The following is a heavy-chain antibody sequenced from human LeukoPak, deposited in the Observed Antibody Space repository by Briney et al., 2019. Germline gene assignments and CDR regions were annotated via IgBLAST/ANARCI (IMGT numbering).Heavy chain of an antibody. V-gene: IGHV3-21*01. D-gene: IGHD2-15*01. CDR2: ISSSSSYI. CDR1: GFTFSSYS. J-gene: IGHJ4*02. CDR3: ARAFGGYCSGGSCLLDY. Sequence: PGGSLRLSCAASGFTFSSYSMNWVRQAPGKGLEWVSSISSSSSYIYYADSVKSRFTISRDNAKNSLYLQMNSLRAEDTAVYYCARAFGGYCSGGSCLLDYWGQGTLVTVSS.